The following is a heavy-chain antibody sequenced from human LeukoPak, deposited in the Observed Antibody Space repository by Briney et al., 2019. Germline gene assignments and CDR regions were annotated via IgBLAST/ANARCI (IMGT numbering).Heavy chain of an antibody. CDR1: GFTFSSYA. D-gene: IGHD6-13*01. J-gene: IGHJ3*02. Sequence: AGGSLRLSCAASGFTFSSYAMSWVRQAPGKGLEWVSAISGSGGSTYYADSVKGRFTISRGNSKNTLYLQMNSLRAEDTAVYYCAKDGYSSSESAFDIWGQGTMVTVSS. CDR2: ISGSGGST. CDR3: AKDGYSSSESAFDI. V-gene: IGHV3-23*01.